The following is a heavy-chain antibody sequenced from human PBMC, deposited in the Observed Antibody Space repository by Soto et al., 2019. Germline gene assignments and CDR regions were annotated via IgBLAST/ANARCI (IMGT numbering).Heavy chain of an antibody. V-gene: IGHV4-34*01. CDR1: GGSFSGYY. CDR2: INHSGST. D-gene: IGHD3-10*01. J-gene: IGHJ6*02. CDR3: ARGRKGGSYGSGSYYNNYYYGMDV. Sequence: QVQLQQWGAGLLKPSETLSLTCAVYGGSFSGYYWSWIRQPPGKGLEWIGEINHSGSTNYNPSLKRRVTISVDTSKNQFSLKLSSVTAADTAVYYCARGRKGGSYGSGSYYNNYYYGMDVWGQGTTVTVSS.